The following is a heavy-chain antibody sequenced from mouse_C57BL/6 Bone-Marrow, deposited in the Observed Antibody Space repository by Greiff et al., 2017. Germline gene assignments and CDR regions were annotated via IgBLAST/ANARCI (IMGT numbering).Heavy chain of an antibody. CDR3: AREEATVVGYFDV. J-gene: IGHJ1*03. Sequence: QVHVKQPGAELVRPGSSVKLSCKASGYTFTSYWMHWVKQRPIQGLEWIGNIDPSDSETHYNQKFKDKATLTVDKSSSTAYMQLSSLASEDSAVYYCAREEATVVGYFDVWGTGTTVTVSS. CDR2: IDPSDSET. V-gene: IGHV1-52*01. CDR1: GYTFTSYW. D-gene: IGHD1-1*01.